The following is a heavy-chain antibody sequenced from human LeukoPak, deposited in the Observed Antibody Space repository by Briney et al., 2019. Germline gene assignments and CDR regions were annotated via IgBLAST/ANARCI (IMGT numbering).Heavy chain of an antibody. CDR1: GFTFSSNY. D-gene: IGHD4-23*01. J-gene: IGHJ4*02. CDR2: IYTGGST. Sequence: GGSLRLSCALSGFTFSSNYMTWVRQAPGKGLEWVSVIYTGGSTYYADSVKGRFTISRDNSKNTLYLQMNTLRAEDTAVYYCARDHGGNYFDYWGQGTLVTVSS. CDR3: ARDHGGNYFDY. V-gene: IGHV3-53*01.